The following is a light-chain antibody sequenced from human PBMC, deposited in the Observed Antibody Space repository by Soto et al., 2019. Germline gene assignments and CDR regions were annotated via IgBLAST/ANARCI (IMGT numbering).Light chain of an antibody. J-gene: IGLJ1*01. V-gene: IGLV2-14*01. CDR2: EVT. CDR3: SSYTSSNTLV. CDR1: SSDIGGYNY. Sequence: SVLTQPASVSGSPGQSITISCTGGSSDIGGYNYVSWFQQHPGKAPKLMIYEVTNRPSGVSNRFSGSKSGSTASLTISGLQAEDEADYYCSSYTSSNTLVFGTGTRSPS.